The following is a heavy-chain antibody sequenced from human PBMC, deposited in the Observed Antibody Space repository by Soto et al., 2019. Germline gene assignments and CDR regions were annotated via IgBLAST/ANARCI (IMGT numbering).Heavy chain of an antibody. V-gene: IGHV1-69*02. J-gene: IGHJ4*02. D-gene: IGHD2-21*02. CDR1: GGTFSSYT. CDR2: IIPILGIA. CDR3: ARGEGDFRSFDY. Sequence: QVQLVQSGAEVKKPGSSVKVSCKASGGTFSSYTISWVRQAPGQGLEWMGRIIPILGIANYAQKFQGRVTITANKSTSTAYMELSSLRSEDTAVYYCARGEGDFRSFDYWGQGTLVTVSS.